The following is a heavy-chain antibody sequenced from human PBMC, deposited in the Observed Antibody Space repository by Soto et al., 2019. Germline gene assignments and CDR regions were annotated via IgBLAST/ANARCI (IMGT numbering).Heavy chain of an antibody. J-gene: IGHJ3*02. V-gene: IGHV3-23*01. D-gene: IGHD4-17*01. CDR2: ISGSGGST. CDR1: GFTFSSYA. CDR3: AKASPRLGLLSTVPTGRDAFDI. Sequence: GGSLRLSCAASGFTFSSYAMSWVRQAPGKGLEWVSAISGSGGSTYYADSVKGRFTISRDNSKNTLYLQMNSLRAEDTAVYYCAKASPRLGLLSTVPTGRDAFDIWGQGTMVTVSS.